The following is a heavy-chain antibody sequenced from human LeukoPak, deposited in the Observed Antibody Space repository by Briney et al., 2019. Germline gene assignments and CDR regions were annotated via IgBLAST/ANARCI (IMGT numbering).Heavy chain of an antibody. CDR3: AGWSDELLFDP. CDR1: GFTFDDYA. Sequence: GGSLRLSCAASGFTFDDYAMHWVRQAPGKGLEWVSGISWNSGSIGYADSVKGRFTISRDNAKNSLYLQMNSLRAEDTAVYYCAGWSDELLFDPWGQGTLVTVSS. J-gene: IGHJ5*02. V-gene: IGHV3-9*01. CDR2: ISWNSGSI. D-gene: IGHD1-26*01.